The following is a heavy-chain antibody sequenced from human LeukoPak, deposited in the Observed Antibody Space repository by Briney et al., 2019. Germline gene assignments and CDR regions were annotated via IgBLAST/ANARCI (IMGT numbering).Heavy chain of an antibody. D-gene: IGHD5-12*01. Sequence: SETLSLTCSVSGGSVSSNNHYWTWIRQPPGKGLEWIGEINHSGSTNYNPSLKSRVTISVDTSKNQFSLKLSSVTAADTAVYYCARRATAPTYYFDYWGQGTLVTVSS. V-gene: IGHV4-39*07. CDR3: ARRATAPTYYFDY. J-gene: IGHJ4*02. CDR1: GGSVSSNNHY. CDR2: INHSGST.